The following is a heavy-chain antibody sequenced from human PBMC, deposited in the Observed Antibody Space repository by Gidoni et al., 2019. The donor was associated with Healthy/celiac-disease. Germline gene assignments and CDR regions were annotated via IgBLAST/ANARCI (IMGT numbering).Heavy chain of an antibody. D-gene: IGHD3-3*01. Sequence: QVQLVQSGAEVKKPGSSVTVSCKASGGTFSRSAPSWGRQAPGQGLEWMGGIIPIFGTANYAQKFQGRVTITADESTSTAYMELSSLRSEDTAVYYCARYDFWSGQDPSYYYYYGMDVWGQGTTVTVSS. J-gene: IGHJ6*02. CDR3: ARYDFWSGQDPSYYYYYGMDV. V-gene: IGHV1-69*01. CDR2: IIPIFGTA. CDR1: GGTFSRSA.